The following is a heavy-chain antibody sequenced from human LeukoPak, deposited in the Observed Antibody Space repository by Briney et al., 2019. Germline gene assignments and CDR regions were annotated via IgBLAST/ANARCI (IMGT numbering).Heavy chain of an antibody. CDR3: ARGGYYGSGYYGMDV. Sequence: GGSLRLSCAASGFTFSSYGMHWVRQAPGKGLEWVAVISYDGSNKYYADSVKGRFTISRDNSKNTLYLQMNSLRAEDTAVYYCARGGYYGSGYYGMDVWGQGTTVTVSS. CDR2: ISYDGSNK. J-gene: IGHJ6*02. CDR1: GFTFSSYG. V-gene: IGHV3-30*03. D-gene: IGHD3-10*01.